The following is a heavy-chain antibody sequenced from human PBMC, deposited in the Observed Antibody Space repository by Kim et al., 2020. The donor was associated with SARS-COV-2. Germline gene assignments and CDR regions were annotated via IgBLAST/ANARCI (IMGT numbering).Heavy chain of an antibody. D-gene: IGHD4-17*01. V-gene: IGHV3-33*01. CDR3: GMTTVTDGDAFDI. Sequence: GGPLRLSCAASGFTFSSYGMHWVRQAPGKGLEWVAVIWYDGSNKYYADSVKGRFTISRDNSKNTLYLQMNSLRAEDTAVYYCGMTTVTDGDAFDIWGQGT. CDR1: GFTFSSYG. J-gene: IGHJ3*02. CDR2: IWYDGSNK.